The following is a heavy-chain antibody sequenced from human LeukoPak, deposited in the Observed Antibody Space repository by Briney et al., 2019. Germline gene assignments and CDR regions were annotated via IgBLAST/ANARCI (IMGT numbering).Heavy chain of an antibody. D-gene: IGHD6-13*01. V-gene: IGHV4-39*01. Sequence: SETLSLTCTVSGGSISSSSYYWGWIRQPPGKGLEWIGSIYYSGSTYYNPSLKSRVTISVDTSKNQFSLKLSSVTAADTAVYYCAGVPIAAAGRDYFDYWGQGTLVTVSS. CDR1: GGSISSSSYY. CDR2: IYYSGST. J-gene: IGHJ4*02. CDR3: AGVPIAAAGRDYFDY.